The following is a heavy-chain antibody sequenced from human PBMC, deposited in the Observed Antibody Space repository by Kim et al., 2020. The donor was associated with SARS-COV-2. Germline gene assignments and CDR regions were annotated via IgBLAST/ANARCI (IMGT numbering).Heavy chain of an antibody. J-gene: IGHJ4*02. V-gene: IGHV3-21*01. D-gene: IGHD6-13*01. Sequence: GGSLRLSCAASGFTFSSYSMNWVRQAPGKGLEWVSSISSSSSYIYYADSVKGRFTISRDNAKNSLYLQMNSLRAEDTAVYYCARDSSSWRTGNYYFDYWGQGTLVTVSS. CDR2: ISSSSSYI. CDR1: GFTFSSYS. CDR3: ARDSSSWRTGNYYFDY.